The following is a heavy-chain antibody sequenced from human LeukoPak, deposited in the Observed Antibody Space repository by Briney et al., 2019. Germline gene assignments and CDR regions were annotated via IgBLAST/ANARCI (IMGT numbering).Heavy chain of an antibody. CDR3: AREGPLLCLED. D-gene: IGHD2/OR15-2a*01. CDR2: INSDGSST. CDR1: GFTFSSYW. V-gene: IGHV3-74*01. J-gene: IGHJ4*02. Sequence: GGSLRLSCAASGFTFSSYWMHWVRQAPGKGLVWVSRINSDGSSTSYADSVKDRFTISRDNAKNTLYLQMNSLRAEDTAVYYCAREGPLLCLEDWGQGTLVTVSS.